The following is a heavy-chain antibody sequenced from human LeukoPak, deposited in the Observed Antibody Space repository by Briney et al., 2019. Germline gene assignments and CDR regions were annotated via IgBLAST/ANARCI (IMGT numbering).Heavy chain of an antibody. J-gene: IGHJ4*02. Sequence: PSETLSLTCAVYGGSFSGYYWSWIRQPPGKGLEWIGEINHGGSTTYNPSLQSRVTMSVDTSTNQISLKMTSVTAADTAIYYCARHTWQWLPLDDWGQGTQVTISS. CDR3: ARHTWQWLPLDD. V-gene: IGHV4-34*01. D-gene: IGHD5-12*01. CDR1: GGSFSGYY. CDR2: INHGGST.